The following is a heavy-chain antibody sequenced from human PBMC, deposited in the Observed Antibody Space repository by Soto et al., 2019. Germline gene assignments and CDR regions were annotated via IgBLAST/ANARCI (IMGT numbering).Heavy chain of an antibody. D-gene: IGHD3-22*01. J-gene: IGHJ4*02. V-gene: IGHV4-31*03. Sequence: QVQLQESGPGLVNPSQTLSLTCSVSGGSMSSGAYYWNWIRQHPGKGLEWIAYIYHTGNTYYNPSLRSRTTISVDTSENQFSLKLTSVTDADTAVYYCASSYSGYLDNWGQGTLVTVSS. CDR3: ASSYSGYLDN. CDR1: GGSMSSGAYY. CDR2: IYHTGNT.